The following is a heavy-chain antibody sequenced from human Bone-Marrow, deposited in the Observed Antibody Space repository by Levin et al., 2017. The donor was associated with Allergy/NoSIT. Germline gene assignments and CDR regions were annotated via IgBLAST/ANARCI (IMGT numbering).Heavy chain of an antibody. CDR3: ARDMKHVLRYFDLGRDYYYDYGMDV. D-gene: IGHD3-9*01. V-gene: IGHV1-46*01. CDR1: GYTFTSYY. CDR2: INPSGGST. J-gene: IGHJ6*02. Sequence: PLASVKVSCKASGYTFTSYYMHWVRQAPGQGLEWMGIINPSGGSTSYAQKFQGRVTMTRDTSTSTVYMELSSLRSEDTAVYYCARDMKHVLRYFDLGRDYYYDYGMDVWGQGTTVTVSS.